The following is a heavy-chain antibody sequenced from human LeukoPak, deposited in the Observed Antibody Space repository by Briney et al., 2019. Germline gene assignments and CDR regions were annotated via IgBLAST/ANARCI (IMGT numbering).Heavy chain of an antibody. CDR2: ISVYNGNT. J-gene: IGHJ5*02. CDR1: GYSFTDYG. CDR3: ASSGWPAGWFDP. D-gene: IGHD6-19*01. Sequence: ASVKVSCKASGYSFTDYGISWVRQAPGQGIEWMGWISVYNGNTIYAQKFQGRVTMTEDTSTDTAYMELSSLRSEDTAVYYCASSGWPAGWFDPWGQGTLVTVSS. V-gene: IGHV1-18*01.